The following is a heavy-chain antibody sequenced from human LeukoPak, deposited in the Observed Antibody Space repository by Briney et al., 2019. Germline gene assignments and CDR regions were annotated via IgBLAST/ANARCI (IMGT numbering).Heavy chain of an antibody. CDR1: GFTFSSYA. D-gene: IGHD3-3*01. CDR3: ARDFLRSEPDDIYYYYYGMDV. Sequence: GGSLRLSCAASGFTFSSYAMSWVRQAPGKGLEWVSAISGSGGSTYYADSVKGRFTISRDNSKNTLYLQMNSLRAEDTAVYYCARDFLRSEPDDIYYYYYGMDVWGQGTTVTVSS. V-gene: IGHV3-23*01. CDR2: ISGSGGST. J-gene: IGHJ6*02.